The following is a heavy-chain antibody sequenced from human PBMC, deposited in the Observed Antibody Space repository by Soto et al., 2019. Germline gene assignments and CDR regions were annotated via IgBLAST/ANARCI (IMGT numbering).Heavy chain of an antibody. Sequence: SVKVSCKASGGTFSSYAISWVLRAPGQGLEWMGGIIPIFGTANYAQKFQGRVTITADESTSTAYMELSSLRSEDTAVYYCARGRYYYDSSGYYPNWFDPWGQGTLVTVSS. D-gene: IGHD3-22*01. CDR2: IIPIFGTA. CDR1: GGTFSSYA. CDR3: ARGRYYYDSSGYYPNWFDP. V-gene: IGHV1-69*13. J-gene: IGHJ5*02.